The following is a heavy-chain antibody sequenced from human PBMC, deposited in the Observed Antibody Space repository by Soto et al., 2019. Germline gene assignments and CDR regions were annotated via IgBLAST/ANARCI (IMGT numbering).Heavy chain of an antibody. V-gene: IGHV3-23*01. CDR1: GFTFSSYA. Sequence: GGSLRLSCAASGFTFSSYAMSWVRQAPGKGLEWVSAISGSGGSTYYADSVKGRFTISRDNAKNSLYLQMNSLRAEDTAVYYCAKDFGYNYGYDAFDIWGQGTMVTVSS. D-gene: IGHD5-18*01. CDR3: AKDFGYNYGYDAFDI. CDR2: ISGSGGST. J-gene: IGHJ3*02.